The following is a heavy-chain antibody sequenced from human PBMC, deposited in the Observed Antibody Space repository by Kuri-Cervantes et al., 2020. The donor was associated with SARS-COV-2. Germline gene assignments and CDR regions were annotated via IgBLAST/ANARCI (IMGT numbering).Heavy chain of an antibody. V-gene: IGHV1-69*05. CDR3: ARDFGFSVLLYWFDP. J-gene: IGHJ5*02. D-gene: IGHD2-2*01. CDR2: IIPIFGTA. CDR1: GGTFSSYA. Sequence: SVKVSCKASGGTFSSYAISWVRQAPGQGLEWMGGIIPIFGTANYAQKFQGRVTITTDESTSTAYMELSSLRSDDTAVYYCARDFGFSVLLYWFDPWGQGTLVTVSP.